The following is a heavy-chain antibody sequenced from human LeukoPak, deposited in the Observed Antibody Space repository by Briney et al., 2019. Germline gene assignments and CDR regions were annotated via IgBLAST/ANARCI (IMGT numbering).Heavy chain of an antibody. CDR3: ARKQGGQLVNTRRWFDP. V-gene: IGHV4-34*01. D-gene: IGHD6-13*01. CDR1: GGSFSDYY. J-gene: IGHJ5*02. CDR2: INHSGST. Sequence: PSETLSLTCAVYGGSFSDYYWSWIRQSPGKGLEWIGEINHSGSTYYNPSLKSRVTISPDTSKSQFSLKLTSVTAADTAVYYCARKQGGQLVNTRRWFDPWGQGTLVTVSS.